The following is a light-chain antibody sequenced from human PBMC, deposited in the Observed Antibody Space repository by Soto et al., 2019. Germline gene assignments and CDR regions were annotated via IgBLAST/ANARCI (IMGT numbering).Light chain of an antibody. CDR2: AAS. J-gene: IGKJ1*01. CDR1: QGIIDY. CDR3: QKYDTSPQT. Sequence: DIQMTQSPSSLSASVGDTVTITCRASQGIIDYLAWYQQRPGKVPKLLIYAASTLQTGVSSRFSGSGAGTEFTLNINGLQNEDVGNYYCQKYDTSPQTFGQGTRVEIK. V-gene: IGKV1-27*01.